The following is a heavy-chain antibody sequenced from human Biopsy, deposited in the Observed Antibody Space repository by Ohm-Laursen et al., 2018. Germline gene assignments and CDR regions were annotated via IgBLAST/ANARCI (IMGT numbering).Heavy chain of an antibody. CDR2: IGGSGSSI. Sequence: SLRLSCSASGFTLNKHGMHWVRQAPGKGLEWVSHIGGSGSSIYYADSVKGRFTISRDNAKNSLYLQMSSLRAEDTAVYYCARAYFWGSNRSPYFDSWGQGTLVAVSS. CDR1: GFTLNKHG. CDR3: ARAYFWGSNRSPYFDS. V-gene: IGHV3-48*03. J-gene: IGHJ4*02. D-gene: IGHD3-16*02.